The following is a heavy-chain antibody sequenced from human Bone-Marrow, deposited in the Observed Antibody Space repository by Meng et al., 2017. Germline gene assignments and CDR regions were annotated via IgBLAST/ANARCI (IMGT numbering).Heavy chain of an antibody. CDR3: ARDSRKRHVFRPNTPLVPDYFDY. CDR1: GGTFSSYA. J-gene: IGHJ4*02. Sequence: ASVKVSCKASGGTFSSYAISWVRQAPGQGLEWMGIINPSGGSTSYAQKFQGRVTMTRDTSTSTVYMELSSLRSEDTAVYYCARDSRKRHVFRPNTPLVPDYFDYWGQGTLVTVSS. D-gene: IGHD6-13*01. V-gene: IGHV1-46*01. CDR2: INPSGGST.